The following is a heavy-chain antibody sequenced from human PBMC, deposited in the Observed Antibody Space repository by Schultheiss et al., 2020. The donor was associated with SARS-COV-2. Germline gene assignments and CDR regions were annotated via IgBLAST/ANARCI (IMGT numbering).Heavy chain of an antibody. CDR3: ARDRSGPFDP. CDR1: GGSISSSNW. Sequence: SETLSLTCAVSGGSISSSNWWSWVRQPPGKGLEWIGEINHSGSTNYNPSLKSRVTISVDTSKNQFSLQLNSVTPEDTAVYYCARDRSGPFDPWGQGTLVTVSS. J-gene: IGHJ5*02. CDR2: INHSGST. V-gene: IGHV4-4*02.